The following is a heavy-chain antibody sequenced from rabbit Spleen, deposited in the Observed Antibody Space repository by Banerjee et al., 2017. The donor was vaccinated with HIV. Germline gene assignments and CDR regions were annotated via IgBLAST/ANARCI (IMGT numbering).Heavy chain of an antibody. Sequence: QSLEESGGDLVKPGASLTLTCTASGFSFSSSDYMCWVRQAPGKGLEWISCITGDSSGFTYFATWAKGRFTCSKTSSTTVTLQMTSLTVADTATYFCARDTGTSFSSYGMDLWGPGTLVTVS. J-gene: IGHJ6*01. CDR3: ARDTGTSFSSYGMDL. V-gene: IGHV1S40*01. CDR1: GFSFSSSDY. CDR2: ITGDSSGFT. D-gene: IGHD7-1*01.